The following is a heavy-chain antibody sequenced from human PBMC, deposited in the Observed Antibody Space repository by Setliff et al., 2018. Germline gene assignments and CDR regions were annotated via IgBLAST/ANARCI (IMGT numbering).Heavy chain of an antibody. Sequence: ASVKVSCKASGYTFTSYGISWVRQAPGQGLEWMGWISAYNGYIIYAQKFQGRVTMTTDTSTSTAYMEVRMLRSDDTAIYYCARAPSTVVVPATVHSFDPWGQGTLVTSPQ. D-gene: IGHD2-2*01. CDR3: ARAPSTVVVPATVHSFDP. CDR1: GYTFTSYG. J-gene: IGHJ5*02. V-gene: IGHV1-18*01. CDR2: ISAYNGYI.